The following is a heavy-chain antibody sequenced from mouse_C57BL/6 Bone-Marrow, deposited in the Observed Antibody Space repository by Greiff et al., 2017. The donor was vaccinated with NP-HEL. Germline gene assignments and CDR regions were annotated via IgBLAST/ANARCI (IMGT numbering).Heavy chain of an antibody. J-gene: IGHJ3*01. V-gene: IGHV5-4*01. CDR1: GFTFSSYA. Sequence: EVQLVESGGGLVKPGGSLKLSCAASGFTFSSYAMSWVRQTPEKRLEWVATISDGGSYTYYPDNVKGRFTISRDNAKNNLYLQMSHLKSEDTAMYYCARDQEYYGSSYEFAYWGQGTLVTVSA. CDR2: ISDGGSYT. D-gene: IGHD1-1*01. CDR3: ARDQEYYGSSYEFAY.